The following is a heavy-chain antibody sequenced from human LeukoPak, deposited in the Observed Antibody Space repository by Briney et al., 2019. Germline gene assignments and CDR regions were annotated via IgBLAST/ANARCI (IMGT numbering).Heavy chain of an antibody. V-gene: IGHV1-69*01. CDR2: IIPIFGTA. Sequence: GSSVKVSCKASGGTFSSYAISWVRQAPGQGLEWMGGIIPIFGTANYAQKFQGRVTITADVSTSTAYMELSSLRSEDTAVYYCARDRDYGDDECFFDYWGQGTLVTVSS. J-gene: IGHJ4*02. CDR3: ARDRDYGDDECFFDY. CDR1: GGTFSSYA. D-gene: IGHD4-17*01.